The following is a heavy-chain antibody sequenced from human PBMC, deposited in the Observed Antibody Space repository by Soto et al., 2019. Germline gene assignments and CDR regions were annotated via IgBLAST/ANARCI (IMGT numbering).Heavy chain of an antibody. V-gene: IGHV3-23*01. CDR1: GFTFSSYA. Sequence: GGSLRLSCAASGFTFSSYAMSWVRQAPGKGLEWVSAISGSGGSTYYADSVKGRFTISRDNSKNTLYLQMNSLRAEDTAVYYCAKGYSSSSGYYYYGMDVWGQGTKVTVSS. CDR3: AKGYSSSSGYYYYGMDV. D-gene: IGHD6-6*01. J-gene: IGHJ6*02. CDR2: ISGSGGST.